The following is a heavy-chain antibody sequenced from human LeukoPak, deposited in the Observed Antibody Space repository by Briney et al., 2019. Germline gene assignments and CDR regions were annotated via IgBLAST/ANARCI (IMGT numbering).Heavy chain of an antibody. CDR1: GYTITGYY. J-gene: IGHJ4*02. CDR2: INPNSGGT. V-gene: IGHV1-2*02. D-gene: IGHD1-1*01. CDR3: APSGGTTYDFYMWYFDY. Sequence: ASVKVSCKASGYTITGYYMHWVRQAPGQGLEWMGWINPNSGGTNYAQKFQGRVTMTRDTSISTAYMELSRLRSDDTAVYYCAPSGGTTYDFYMWYFDYWGQGTLVTVSS.